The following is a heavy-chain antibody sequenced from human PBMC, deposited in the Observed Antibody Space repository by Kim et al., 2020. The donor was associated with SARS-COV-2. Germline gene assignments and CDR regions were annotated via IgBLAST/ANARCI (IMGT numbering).Heavy chain of an antibody. D-gene: IGHD5-12*01. Sequence: KLQGRVTMTTDTTTSTAYMELRSLRSDDTAVYYCARSSRDGYLVDHWGQGTLVTVSS. J-gene: IGHJ4*02. V-gene: IGHV1-18*01. CDR3: ARSSRDGYLVDH.